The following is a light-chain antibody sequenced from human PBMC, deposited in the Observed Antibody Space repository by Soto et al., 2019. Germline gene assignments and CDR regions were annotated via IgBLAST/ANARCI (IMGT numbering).Light chain of an antibody. J-gene: IGLJ1*01. Sequence: SVLTQPATVSGSPGQSITISCTGTSSDVGGYNYVSWYQQSPGKAPKLMIYDVSTRPSGVSYRFSGSKSGNTASLTISGLQAEDEADYYCSSYTRSSTLVFGSGTKV. CDR2: DVS. CDR1: SSDVGGYNY. V-gene: IGLV2-14*01. CDR3: SSYTRSSTLV.